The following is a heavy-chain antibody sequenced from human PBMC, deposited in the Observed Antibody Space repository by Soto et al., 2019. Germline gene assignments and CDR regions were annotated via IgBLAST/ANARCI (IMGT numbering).Heavy chain of an antibody. Sequence: SETLSLTCTVSGGSISSGDYYWSWIRQPPGKGLEWIGYIYYSGSTYYNPSLKSRVTISVDTSKNQFSLKLSSVTAADTAVYYCARAPSYYYGSVVNWFDPWGQGTLVTVSS. CDR1: GGSISSGDYY. D-gene: IGHD3-10*01. J-gene: IGHJ5*02. CDR3: ARAPSYYYGSVVNWFDP. V-gene: IGHV4-30-4*01. CDR2: IYYSGST.